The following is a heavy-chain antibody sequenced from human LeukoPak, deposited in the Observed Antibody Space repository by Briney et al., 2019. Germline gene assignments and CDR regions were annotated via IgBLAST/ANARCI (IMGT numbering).Heavy chain of an antibody. V-gene: IGHV3-23*01. D-gene: IGHD5-24*01. J-gene: IGHJ4*02. CDR1: GFTFNNYA. CDR3: AKDNRDGYNFYSF. Sequence: PGGSLRLSCTVSGFTFNNYAMCWVRQAPGKGLEWVSAISGSGDSTFYADSVKGRFTLSRDNSKNTLYLQMNSLRAEDTAVYYCAKDNRDGYNFYSFWGQGTLVTVSS. CDR2: ISGSGDST.